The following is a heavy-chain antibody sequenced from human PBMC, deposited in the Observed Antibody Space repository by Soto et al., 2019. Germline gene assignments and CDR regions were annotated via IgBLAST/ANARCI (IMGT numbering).Heavy chain of an antibody. CDR2: INYSGST. Sequence: QGHLQQWGAGLLKPSETLSLTCAVYGGSFSDYYWSWVRQPPGKGLEWIAEINYSGSTRYNPSLMSRATISSDTSKNQVSLNLSSVTAADTAVYYCVIYADSGWHFNPWGRGTLVTVSS. J-gene: IGHJ2*01. V-gene: IGHV4-34*01. D-gene: IGHD4-17*01. CDR3: VIYADSGWHFNP. CDR1: GGSFSDYY.